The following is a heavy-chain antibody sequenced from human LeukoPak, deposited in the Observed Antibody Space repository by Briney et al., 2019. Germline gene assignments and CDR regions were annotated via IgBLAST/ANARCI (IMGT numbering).Heavy chain of an antibody. J-gene: IGHJ6*02. CDR2: IIPIFGTA. Sequence: ASVKVSCKASGGTFSSYAISWVRQAPGQGLEWMGGIIPIFGTANCAQKFQGRVTMTRDTSTSTVYMELSSLRSEDTAVYYCARDRGSIAARSHYYYGMDVWGQGTTVTVSS. CDR1: GGTFSSYA. V-gene: IGHV1-69*05. D-gene: IGHD6-6*01. CDR3: ARDRGSIAARSHYYYGMDV.